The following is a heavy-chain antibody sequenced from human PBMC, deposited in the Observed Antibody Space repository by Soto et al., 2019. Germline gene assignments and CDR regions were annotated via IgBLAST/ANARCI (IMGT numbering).Heavy chain of an antibody. CDR1: GGTFSSYA. CDR3: ARGDKSSSWYNWFDP. Sequence: SVKVSCKASGGTFSSYAISWVRQGPGQGLEWMGGIIPIFGTANYAQKFQGRVTITADESTSTAYMELSSLRSEDTAVYYCARGDKSSSWYNWFDPWGQGTLVTVSS. D-gene: IGHD6-13*01. J-gene: IGHJ5*02. V-gene: IGHV1-69*13. CDR2: IIPIFGTA.